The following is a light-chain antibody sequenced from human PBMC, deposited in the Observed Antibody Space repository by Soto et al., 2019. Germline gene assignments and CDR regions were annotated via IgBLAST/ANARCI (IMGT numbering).Light chain of an antibody. CDR1: QTISSY. CDR3: QQSYSMPWT. J-gene: IGKJ1*01. Sequence: DIPMTQSPSSLSASVGDRVTITCRASQTISSYLNWYQQKPGKAPKLLIYGASSLQGGVPSTFSGSGSGTDFTLTISSLQPEDFATYFCQQSYSMPWTFGQGTTVEFK. V-gene: IGKV1-39*01. CDR2: GAS.